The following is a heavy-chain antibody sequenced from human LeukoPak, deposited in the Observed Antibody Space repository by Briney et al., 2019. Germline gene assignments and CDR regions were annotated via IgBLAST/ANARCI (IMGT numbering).Heavy chain of an antibody. CDR2: ISSSGSTI. Sequence: PGGSLRLSCAASGFTFSDYYMSWIRQAPGKGLEWVSYISSSGSTIYYADSVKGRFTISRDNSKNTMYLQMDSLTADDTAVYYCAKTMGRIDVDYWGQGTLITVSS. D-gene: IGHD1-1*01. CDR1: GFTFSDYY. V-gene: IGHV3-11*01. CDR3: AKTMGRIDVDY. J-gene: IGHJ4*02.